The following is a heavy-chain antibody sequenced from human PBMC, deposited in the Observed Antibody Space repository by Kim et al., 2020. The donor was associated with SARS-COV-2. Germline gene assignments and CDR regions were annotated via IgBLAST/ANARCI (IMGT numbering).Heavy chain of an antibody. Sequence: RVTISRDNAKNSLYLQMNSLRAEDTAVYYCARALSMGRGALTLYYYGMDVWGQGTTVTVSS. CDR3: ARALSMGRGALTLYYYGMDV. V-gene: IGHV3-11*06. J-gene: IGHJ6*02. D-gene: IGHD3-10*01.